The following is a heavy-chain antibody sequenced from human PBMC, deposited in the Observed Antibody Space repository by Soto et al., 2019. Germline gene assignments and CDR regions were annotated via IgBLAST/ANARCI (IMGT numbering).Heavy chain of an antibody. J-gene: IGHJ4*02. CDR1: GYTFTSYD. D-gene: IGHD3-16*02. Sequence: ASGKVSCNASGYTFTSYDIHWLRQATGQGLEWMGWMNPNSGNTGYEKKFQGRVTMTRNTYIRKEYMELSRLRSEETAVYYCASYLNLFDYWGQGALVTVSS. CDR2: MNPNSGNT. V-gene: IGHV1-8*01. CDR3: ASYLNLFDY.